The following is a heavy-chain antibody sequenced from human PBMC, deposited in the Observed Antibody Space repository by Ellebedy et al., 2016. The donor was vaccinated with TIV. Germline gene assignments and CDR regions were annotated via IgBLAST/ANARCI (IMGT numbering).Heavy chain of an antibody. CDR2: ISSSSSTI. CDR3: ARERGPGYNAFDI. J-gene: IGHJ3*02. D-gene: IGHD6-13*01. Sequence: GESLKISCAASEFTFSSYSMNWVRQAPGKGLEWVSYISSSSSTIYYADSVKGRFTISRDNAKNLLYLQMNSLRDEDTAVYYCARERGPGYNAFDIWGQGTMVTVSS. CDR1: EFTFSSYS. V-gene: IGHV3-48*02.